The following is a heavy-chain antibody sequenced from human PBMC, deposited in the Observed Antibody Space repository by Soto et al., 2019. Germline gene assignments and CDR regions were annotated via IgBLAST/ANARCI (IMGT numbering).Heavy chain of an antibody. V-gene: IGHV2-5*02. J-gene: IGHJ3*01. CDR2: IYWDEVK. CDR1: GFSLSTTGVG. CDR3: AHRFSNAWYDWVFDV. D-gene: IGHD1-1*01. Sequence: QITLKEAGPALVKPTQTLTLTCTFSGFSLSTTGVGVGWIRQPPGKALEWLALIYWDEVKRYRPSLKSRLTIVRDTSKNQVVLTLTNVDPEDTATYYCAHRFSNAWYDWVFDVWGQGTAVTVSS.